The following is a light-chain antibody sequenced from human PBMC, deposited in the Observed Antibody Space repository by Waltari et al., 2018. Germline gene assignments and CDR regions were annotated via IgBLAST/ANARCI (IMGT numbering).Light chain of an antibody. Sequence: DIQMTQSPSSLSASVGARVTITCRASQSMCSYLNWYQQKPGKAPKLLIYATSSLQSGVPPRFSGSGSGTDFTLTISSLQPEDFATYYCQQSYSTPLTFGGGTK. CDR1: QSMCSY. CDR2: ATS. CDR3: QQSYSTPLT. V-gene: IGKV1-39*01. J-gene: IGKJ4*01.